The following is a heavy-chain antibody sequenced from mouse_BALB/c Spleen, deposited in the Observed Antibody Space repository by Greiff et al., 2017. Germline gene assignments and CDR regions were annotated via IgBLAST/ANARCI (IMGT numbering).Heavy chain of an antibody. CDR3: ARQGVGDYFDY. J-gene: IGHJ2*01. CDR1: GFTFSSYA. V-gene: IGHV5-9-3*01. CDR2: ISSGGSYT. Sequence: EVKVVESGGGLVKPGGSLKLSCAASGFTFSSYAMSWVRQTPEKRLEWVATISSGGSYTYYPDSVKGRFTISRDNAKNTLYLQMSSLRSEDTAMYYCARQGVGDYFDYWGQGTTLTVSS. D-gene: IGHD3-1*01.